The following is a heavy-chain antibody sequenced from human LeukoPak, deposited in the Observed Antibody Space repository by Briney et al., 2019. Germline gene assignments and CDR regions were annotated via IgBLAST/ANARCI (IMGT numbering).Heavy chain of an antibody. D-gene: IGHD3-22*01. CDR1: GFTFSDYY. V-gene: IGHV3-11*06. CDR3: ARDFSSKYYYDSSGKDAFDI. CDR2: NSSSSSYT. Sequence: GGSLRLSCAASGFTFSDYYMSWIRQAPGKGLEWVSYNSSSSSYTNYADSVKGRFTISRDNAKNSLYLQMNSLRAEDTAVYYCARDFSSKYYYDSSGKDAFDIWGQGTMVTVSS. J-gene: IGHJ3*02.